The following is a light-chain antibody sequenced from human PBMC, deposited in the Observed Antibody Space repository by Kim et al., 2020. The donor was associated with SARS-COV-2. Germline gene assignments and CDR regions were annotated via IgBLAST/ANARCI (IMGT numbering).Light chain of an antibody. V-gene: IGLV2-14*04. CDR2: DVS. J-gene: IGLJ2*01. CDR1: ICDVGGYNS. Sequence: GQSNTISCTGTICDVGGYNSVSWYQQHPGKAPKLMIYDVSKRPSGVSNRFSCYKSGNTASLTISGLQAEDEADYYCSSYTSSSTVVFGGGTQLTVL. CDR3: SSYTSSSTVV.